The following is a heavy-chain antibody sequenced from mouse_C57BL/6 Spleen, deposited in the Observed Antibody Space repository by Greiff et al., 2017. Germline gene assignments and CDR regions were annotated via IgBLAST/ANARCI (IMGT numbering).Heavy chain of an antibody. J-gene: IGHJ2*01. CDR1: GYTFTSYW. CDR2: IHPNSGST. Sequence: QVQLQQPGAELVKPGASVKLSCKASGYTFTSYWMHWVKQRPGQGLEWIGMIHPNSGSTNYNEKFKSKATLTVDKSSSTAYMQLSSLTSEDSAVYYCARDNYYGSSYGFDYWGQGTTLTVSS. D-gene: IGHD1-1*01. V-gene: IGHV1-64*01. CDR3: ARDNYYGSSYGFDY.